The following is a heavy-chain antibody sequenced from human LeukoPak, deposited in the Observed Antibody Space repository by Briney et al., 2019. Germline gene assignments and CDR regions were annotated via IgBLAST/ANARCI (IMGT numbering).Heavy chain of an antibody. D-gene: IGHD2/OR15-2a*01. CDR1: GGSFSGYY. Sequence: SETLSLTCAVYGGSFSGYYWSWIRQPPGKGLEWIGEINHSGSTNYNPSLKSRVTISVDTSKSQFSLKLSSVTAADTAVYYCARGLRYYRAFDIWGQGTMVTVSS. CDR2: INHSGST. CDR3: ARGLRYYRAFDI. J-gene: IGHJ3*02. V-gene: IGHV4-34*01.